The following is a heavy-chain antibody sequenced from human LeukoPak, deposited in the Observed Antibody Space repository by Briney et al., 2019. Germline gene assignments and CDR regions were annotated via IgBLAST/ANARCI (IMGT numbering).Heavy chain of an antibody. V-gene: IGHV3-21*04. Sequence: GGSLRLSCAASGFTFSSYSMNWVRQAPGKGLEWVSSISSSSSYIYYADSVKGRFTISRDNAKNSLYLQMNSLRAEDTAVYYCARDSDYVWGSYRYFDYWGQGTLVTVSS. CDR3: ARDSDYVWGSYRYFDY. CDR1: GFTFSSYS. D-gene: IGHD3-16*02. CDR2: ISSSSSYI. J-gene: IGHJ4*02.